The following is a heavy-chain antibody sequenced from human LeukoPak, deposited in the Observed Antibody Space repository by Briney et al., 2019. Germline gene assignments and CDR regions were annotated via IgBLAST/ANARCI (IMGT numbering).Heavy chain of an antibody. V-gene: IGHV3-30-3*01. CDR2: LSYDGTNK. CDR3: ARGPSAYFYYYMDV. Sequence: PGGSLRLSCSASGFTFISYTMHWVRQAPGKGLEWVAVLSYDGTNKYYAASVKGRFTISRDNSKNTLYLQMNSLRAEDTAVYYCARGPSAYFYYYMDVWGKGTTVTVSS. J-gene: IGHJ6*03. CDR1: GFTFISYT.